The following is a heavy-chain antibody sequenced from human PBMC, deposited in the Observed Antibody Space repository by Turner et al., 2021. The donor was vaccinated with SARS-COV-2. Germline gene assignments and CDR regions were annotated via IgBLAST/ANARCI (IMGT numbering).Heavy chain of an antibody. Sequence: QLQLQESGPGLVKPSVTLSLTCTVSGCSISSSNYYWGWIRQPPGKGLEWIGSIYYSGSTYYNPSLKSRVTISVDTSKNQFSLKLSSVTAADTAVYYCARLLNPGSYYYYYYGMDVWGQGTTVTVSS. CDR3: ARLLNPGSYYYYYYGMDV. D-gene: IGHD3-10*01. V-gene: IGHV4-39*01. J-gene: IGHJ6*02. CDR1: GCSISSSNYY. CDR2: IYYSGST.